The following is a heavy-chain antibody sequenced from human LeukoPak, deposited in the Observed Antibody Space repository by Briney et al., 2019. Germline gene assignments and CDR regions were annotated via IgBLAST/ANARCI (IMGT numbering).Heavy chain of an antibody. CDR1: GGSFSGYY. Sequence: SETLSLTCAVYGGSFSGYYWSWIRQPPGKGLEWIGEINHSGSTNYNPSLKRRVTISVDTSKNQFSLKLSSVTAADTAVYYCARGWGYYSYEPFDYWGQGTLVTVSS. CDR3: ARGWGYYSYEPFDY. D-gene: IGHD1-26*01. J-gene: IGHJ4*02. V-gene: IGHV4-34*01. CDR2: INHSGST.